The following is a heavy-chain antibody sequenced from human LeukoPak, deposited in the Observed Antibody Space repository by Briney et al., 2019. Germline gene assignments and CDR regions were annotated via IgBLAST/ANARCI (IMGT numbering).Heavy chain of an antibody. J-gene: IGHJ5*02. CDR3: ARDVHGNYGSGWFDP. V-gene: IGHV1-69*05. D-gene: IGHD4-11*01. CDR1: GGTFNNSA. Sequence: SVKVSCKTSGGTFNNSAISWVRQAPGQGLEWLGGIMPLFGTAGYAQKFQGRVTITKDESTRTVYLELTSLTSDDTAVYYCARDVHGNYGSGWFDPWGQGTLVSVSS. CDR2: IMPLFGTA.